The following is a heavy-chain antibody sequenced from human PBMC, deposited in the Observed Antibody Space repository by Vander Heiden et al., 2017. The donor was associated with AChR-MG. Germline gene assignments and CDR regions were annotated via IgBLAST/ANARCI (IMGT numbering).Heavy chain of an antibody. D-gene: IGHD2-2*01. J-gene: IGHJ4*02. CDR3: ARSRIVVVPVDFDY. V-gene: IGHV3-21*01. CDR2: ISSSSSYI. Sequence: EVQLVEPVGGLVKPGGSLRLSCEASGLPFSSYSRNWVRQAPGKGLEWVSSISSSSSYISYADSVKVRFTRSRDNAKNSLYLQMNSLRAEDTAVYYCARSRIVVVPVDFDYWGQGTLVTVSS. CDR1: GLPFSSYS.